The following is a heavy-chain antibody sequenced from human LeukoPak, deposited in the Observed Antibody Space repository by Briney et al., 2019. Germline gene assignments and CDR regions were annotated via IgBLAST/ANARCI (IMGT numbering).Heavy chain of an antibody. J-gene: IGHJ4*02. CDR1: GFTFSTYS. CDR2: INQDGSEK. D-gene: IGHD6-13*01. Sequence: GGSLRLSCAASGFTFSTYSMNWVRQAPGKGLEWVANINQDGSEKYYVDSVKGRFTISRDNAKNSLYLQMNSLRAEDTAEYYCARDIPAPGICFDYWGQGTLVTVSS. CDR3: ARDIPAPGICFDY. V-gene: IGHV3-7*01.